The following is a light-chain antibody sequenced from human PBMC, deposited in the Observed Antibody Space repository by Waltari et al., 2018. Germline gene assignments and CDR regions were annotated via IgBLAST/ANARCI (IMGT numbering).Light chain of an antibody. CDR2: KNN. J-gene: IGLJ3*02. CDR1: SSNIGGNF. V-gene: IGLV1-47*01. CDR3: AAWDDNLTGPL. Sequence: SVLTQPPSASGTPGQTVTIPCSGSSSNIGGNFVYWYQQLPGMAPQLLIYKNNQRPSGVPDRFSGSKSGTSASRAISGLRSDDEAEYYCAAWDDNLTGPLFGGGTKVTVL.